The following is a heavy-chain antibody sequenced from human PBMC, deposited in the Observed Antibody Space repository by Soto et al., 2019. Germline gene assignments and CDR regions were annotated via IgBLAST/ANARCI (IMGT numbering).Heavy chain of an antibody. Sequence: SVKVSCKASGGTFSSYAISWVRQAPGQGLEWMGGIIPIFGTANYAQKFQGRVTITADESTSTAYMELSSLRSEDTAVYYCARDLPGYSYGHGVCWFDPWGQGTLVTVSS. CDR1: GGTFSSYA. J-gene: IGHJ5*02. V-gene: IGHV1-69*13. CDR3: ARDLPGYSYGHGVCWFDP. CDR2: IIPIFGTA. D-gene: IGHD5-18*01.